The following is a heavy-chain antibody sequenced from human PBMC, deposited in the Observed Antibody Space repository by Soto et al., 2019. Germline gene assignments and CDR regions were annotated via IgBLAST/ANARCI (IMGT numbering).Heavy chain of an antibody. V-gene: IGHV3-66*01. Sequence: ESGGGLVQPGGSLRLSCAASGFTVSTKYMSWVRQAPGKGLEWVSVIYSGSSTFYADSVRGRFTISRDNSKNTVNLQMNSLRAEDTAVYYCARDPWAADYWGQGTLVTVSS. D-gene: IGHD3-16*01. J-gene: IGHJ4*02. CDR3: ARDPWAADY. CDR2: IYSGSST. CDR1: GFTVSTKY.